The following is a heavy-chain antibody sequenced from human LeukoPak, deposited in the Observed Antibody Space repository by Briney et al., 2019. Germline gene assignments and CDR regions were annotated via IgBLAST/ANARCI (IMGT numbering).Heavy chain of an antibody. CDR3: AKDARRREMAYYFDY. Sequence: GGSLRLSCAASGFTFSKYGMSWVRQAPGKGPEWVSAISGSADNTYYADSVKGRFTISRDNSKNTLHLQMNSLRAEDTAVYYCAKDARRREMAYYFDYWGQGTLVTVSS. J-gene: IGHJ4*02. CDR1: GFTFSKYG. V-gene: IGHV3-23*01. D-gene: IGHD5-24*01. CDR2: ISGSADNT.